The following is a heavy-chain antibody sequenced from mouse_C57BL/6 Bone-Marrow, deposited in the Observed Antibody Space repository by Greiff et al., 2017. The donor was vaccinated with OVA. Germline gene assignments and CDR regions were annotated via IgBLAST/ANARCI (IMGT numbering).Heavy chain of an antibody. CDR2: INPSSGYT. Sequence: VQLQQSGAELAKPGASVKLSCKASGYTFTSYWMHWVKQRPGQGLEWIGYINPSSGYTKYNQKFKDKATLTADKSSSTAYMPLSSLTSSDFAVYYWARWDWLAWFSYWGQGTLVTVSA. V-gene: IGHV1-7*01. D-gene: IGHD4-1*01. CDR3: ARWDWLAWFSY. J-gene: IGHJ3*01. CDR1: GYTFTSYW.